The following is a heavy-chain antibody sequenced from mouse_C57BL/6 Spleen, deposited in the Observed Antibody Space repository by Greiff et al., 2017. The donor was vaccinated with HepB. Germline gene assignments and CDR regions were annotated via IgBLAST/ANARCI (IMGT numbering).Heavy chain of an antibody. V-gene: IGHV6-3*01. CDR1: GFTFSNYW. J-gene: IGHJ1*03. CDR2: IRLKSDNYAT. D-gene: IGHD1-1*01. CDR3: TGLSYGSRWYFDV. Sequence: EVKLQESGGGLVQPGGSMKLSCVASGFTFSNYWMNWVRQSPEKGLEWVAQIRLKSDNYATHYAESVKGRFTISRDDSKSSVYLQMNNLRAEDTGIYYCTGLSYGSRWYFDVWGTGTTVTVSS.